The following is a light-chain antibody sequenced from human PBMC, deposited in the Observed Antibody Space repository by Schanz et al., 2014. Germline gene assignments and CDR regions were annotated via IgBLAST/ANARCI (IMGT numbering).Light chain of an antibody. CDR2: DVS. CDR1: SSDVGGYNY. Sequence: QSALTQPASVSGSPGQSIAISCTGTSSDVGGYNYVSWYQQHPGKAPKLIIYDVSNRPSGVSNRFSGCKSGNTASLTISGLRAEDEADYYCSSYTGSSTLMVFGGGTKLTVL. J-gene: IGLJ2*01. CDR3: SSYTGSSTLMV. V-gene: IGLV2-14*01.